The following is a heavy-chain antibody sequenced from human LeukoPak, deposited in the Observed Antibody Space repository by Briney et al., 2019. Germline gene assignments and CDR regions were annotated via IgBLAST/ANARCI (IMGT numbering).Heavy chain of an antibody. CDR3: ARLKTILLQDSWAYYIDY. Sequence: PSETLSLTCTVSGGSINNYWSWIRPPPGKGMEWIGYISYSGKTNYIPSLNSRVTISLDTSKTQFSLQLSSVTAADTAVYYCARLKTILLQDSWAYYIDYWGQGTLVTVSS. CDR1: GGSINNY. D-gene: IGHD3-3*01. V-gene: IGHV4-59*08. CDR2: ISYSGKT. J-gene: IGHJ4*02.